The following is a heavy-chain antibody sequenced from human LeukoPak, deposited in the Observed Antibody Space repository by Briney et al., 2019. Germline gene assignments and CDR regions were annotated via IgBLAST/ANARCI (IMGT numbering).Heavy chain of an antibody. CDR1: GGSISSYY. J-gene: IGHJ6*02. CDR2: IYYSGST. D-gene: IGHD4-11*01. Sequence: PSETLSLTCTVSGGSISSYYWSWIRQPPGKGLEWIGYIYYSGSTNYNPSLKSRVTISVDTSTNQFSLKLSSVTAAAPAVYYCARDPYAYSKHRAPSYYYGMDVWGQGTTVTVSS. CDR3: ARDPYAYSKHRAPSYYYGMDV. V-gene: IGHV4-59*01.